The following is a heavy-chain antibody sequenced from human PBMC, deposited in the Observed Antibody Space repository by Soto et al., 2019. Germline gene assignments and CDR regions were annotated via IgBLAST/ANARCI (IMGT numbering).Heavy chain of an antibody. CDR2: INPGGTYT. V-gene: IGHV1-46*01. D-gene: IGHD4-17*01. CDR1: GYTFTTYY. J-gene: IGHJ4*02. Sequence: QVQLVQSGAEVKKPGASVKVSCKASGYTFTTYYIHWVRQAPGIWLEWMGLINPGGTYTTYAQKFQGRVALTSDTSTRAVYMELSSLRSEDTAVYYCAKDLSDYTGYFDTWGQGTQVTVSS. CDR3: AKDLSDYTGYFDT.